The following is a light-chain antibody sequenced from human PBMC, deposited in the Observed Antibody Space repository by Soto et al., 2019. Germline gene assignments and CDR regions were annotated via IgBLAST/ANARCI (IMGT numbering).Light chain of an antibody. CDR1: RTNIGSNT. Sequence: QSVLTQPPSASGTPGQRVTISCSGSRTNIGSNTENWYQQLPGTAPKLLIYCNNQRPSGVPDRFSGSKSGTSASLAISGLQSEDEADYYCAAWDDSLNGVVFGGGTKLTVL. CDR2: CNN. CDR3: AAWDDSLNGVV. J-gene: IGLJ2*01. V-gene: IGLV1-44*01.